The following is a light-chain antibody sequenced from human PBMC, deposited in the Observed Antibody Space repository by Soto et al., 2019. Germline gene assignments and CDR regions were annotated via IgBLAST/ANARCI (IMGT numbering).Light chain of an antibody. J-gene: IGKJ1*01. V-gene: IGKV2-28*01. CDR2: LGS. Sequence: DIVMTQSPLSLPVTPGEPASISCRSSQSLLHSNGYNYLDWYLQKPGQSPQLLIYLGSNRASGVPYRFSGSGSGTDFTLKISRLEAEDVGVYYCVQDLQTPQTFGQGTKVEIK. CDR1: QSLLHSNGYNY. CDR3: VQDLQTPQT.